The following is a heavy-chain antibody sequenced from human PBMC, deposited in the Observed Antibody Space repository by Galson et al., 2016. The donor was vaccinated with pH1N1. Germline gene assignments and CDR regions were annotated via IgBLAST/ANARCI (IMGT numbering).Heavy chain of an antibody. V-gene: IGHV3-49*03. CDR1: GLPFDDYY. J-gene: IGHJ5*02. CDR2: IRGKRFGQTT. Sequence: SLRLSCAASGLPFDDYYFMWIRQAPDRGLEWVSFIRGKRFGQTTEHAASVKGRFSISRDDSKKTAYLQMNSLKVDDTAIYYCTSLRFGHNWFDPWGQGSLVIV. CDR3: TSLRFGHNWFDP. D-gene: IGHD3-10*01.